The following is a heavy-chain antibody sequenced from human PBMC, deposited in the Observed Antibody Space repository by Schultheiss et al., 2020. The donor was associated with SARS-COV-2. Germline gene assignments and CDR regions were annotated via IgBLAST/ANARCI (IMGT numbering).Heavy chain of an antibody. Sequence: GGSLRLSCTASGFTFGDYAMSWVRQAPGKGLEWVGFIRSKAYGGTTEYAAPVKGRFTISRDDSKSIAYLQMNSLRAEDTAVYYCASFCSSTSCGYYYYYYMDVWGKGTTVTVSS. CDR3: ASFCSSTSCGYYYYYYMDV. D-gene: IGHD2-2*01. CDR2: IRSKAYGGTT. J-gene: IGHJ6*03. V-gene: IGHV3-49*04. CDR1: GFTFGDYA.